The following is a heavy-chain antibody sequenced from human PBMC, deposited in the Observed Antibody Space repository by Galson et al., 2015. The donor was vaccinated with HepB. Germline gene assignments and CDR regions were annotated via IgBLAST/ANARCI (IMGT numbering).Heavy chain of an antibody. CDR2: INAGNGNT. CDR3: ARLGGSIAAAGDDY. J-gene: IGHJ4*02. Sequence: SVKVSCKASGYTFTSYAMHWVRQAPGQRLEWMGWINAGNGNTKYSQKFQGRVTITRDTSASTAYMELSSLRSEDTAVYYCARLGGSIAAAGDDYWGQGTLVTVSS. D-gene: IGHD6-13*01. CDR1: GYTFTSYA. V-gene: IGHV1-3*01.